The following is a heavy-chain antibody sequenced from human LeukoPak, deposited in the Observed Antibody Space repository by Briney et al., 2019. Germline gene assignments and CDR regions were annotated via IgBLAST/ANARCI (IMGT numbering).Heavy chain of an antibody. D-gene: IGHD2-15*01. Sequence: GASVTVSFKASGYTFTSYAMHWVRQAHGQGIEWMGWINAGNGNTKYSQKFQGRVTITRDTSASTAYMELSSLRSEDTAVYYCARESCSGGSCHYYFDYWGQGTLVTVSS. CDR2: INAGNGNT. J-gene: IGHJ4*02. CDR3: ARESCSGGSCHYYFDY. CDR1: GYTFTSYA. V-gene: IGHV1-3*01.